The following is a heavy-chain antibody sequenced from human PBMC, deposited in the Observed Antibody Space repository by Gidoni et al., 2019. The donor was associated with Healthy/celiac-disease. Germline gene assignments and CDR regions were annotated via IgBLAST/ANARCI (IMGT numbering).Heavy chain of an antibody. CDR3: ARVRPEIVGAIEGWFDP. CDR2: ISSSGSTI. Sequence: QVQLVESGGGLVKPGGSLRLSCAASGFTFSDYYMSWIRQAPGKGLGWVSYISSSGSTIYYADSVKGRSTISRDNAKNSLYLQMNSLRAEDTAVYYCARVRPEIVGAIEGWFDPWGQGTLVTVSS. CDR1: GFTFSDYY. J-gene: IGHJ5*02. D-gene: IGHD1-26*01. V-gene: IGHV3-11*01.